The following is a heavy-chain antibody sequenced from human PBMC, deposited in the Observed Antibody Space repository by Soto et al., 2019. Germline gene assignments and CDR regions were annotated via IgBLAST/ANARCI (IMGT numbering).Heavy chain of an antibody. V-gene: IGHV4-30-4*01. Sequence: QVQLQESGPGLVEPSQTLSLTCTVSGGSVSSGDYYWSWLRQPPGKGLEWIGYISSSGSTYYNPSLMSRLVISLDTSKNQFSLKVRSVAASDTAVYYCARARSKNEDYCDYWGQGTLVTVSS. CDR2: ISSSGST. CDR1: GGSVSSGDYY. D-gene: IGHD1-1*01. J-gene: IGHJ4*02. CDR3: ARARSKNEDYCDY.